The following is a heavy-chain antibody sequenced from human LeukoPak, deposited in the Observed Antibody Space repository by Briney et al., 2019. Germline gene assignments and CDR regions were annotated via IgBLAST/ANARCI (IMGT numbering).Heavy chain of an antibody. CDR3: ASAHGGSGYDRPFDY. Sequence: GGSLGLSCTASRFYFSTYDMNWVRQVPGKGLEWVSYIDSSGSTTYYAGSVQGRFTISRDNAKNSLYLQMKSLRVEDTAFYYCASAHGGSGYDRPFDYWGQGTLVTVSS. CDR1: RFYFSTYD. CDR2: IDSSGSTT. D-gene: IGHD5-12*01. J-gene: IGHJ4*02. V-gene: IGHV3-48*03.